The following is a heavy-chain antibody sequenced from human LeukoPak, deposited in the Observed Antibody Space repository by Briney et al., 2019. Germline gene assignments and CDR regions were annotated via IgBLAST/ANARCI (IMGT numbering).Heavy chain of an antibody. V-gene: IGHV4-4*07. Sequence: SETLSLTCSVSGGSISSYYCNWIRQPAGKGLEWIGNIYTSGNTNYNPSLKSRVTMSVDTSKNQCSLKLTSVTAADTAVYYCARDKPLSYYDSSGPFDYWGQGTLVTVSS. CDR1: GGSISSYY. J-gene: IGHJ4*02. CDR3: ARDKPLSYYDSSGPFDY. D-gene: IGHD3-22*01. CDR2: IYTSGNT.